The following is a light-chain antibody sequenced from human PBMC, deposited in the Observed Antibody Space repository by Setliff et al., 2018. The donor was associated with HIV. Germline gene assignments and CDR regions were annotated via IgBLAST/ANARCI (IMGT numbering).Light chain of an antibody. CDR1: NSDVGGYNY. J-gene: IGLJ1*01. Sequence: QSVLTQPASVSGSPGQSITISCTGTNSDVGGYNYVSWYQQHPGKAPKLLIYDVSSRPSGVSNRFSGSKSGNTASLTISGLQAEDEADYYCSSYTSSGTLVFGTGTKVTVL. CDR2: DVS. CDR3: SSYTSSGTLV. V-gene: IGLV2-14*01.